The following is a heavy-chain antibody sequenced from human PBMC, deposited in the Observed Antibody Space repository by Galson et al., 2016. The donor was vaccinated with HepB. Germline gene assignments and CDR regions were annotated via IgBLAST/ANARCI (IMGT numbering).Heavy chain of an antibody. CDR2: ISTRRTT. CDR1: GFVFSNFG. CDR3: AKERLVRRIFDH. J-gene: IGHJ4*02. D-gene: IGHD1-1*01. V-gene: IGHV3-23*01. Sequence: SLRLSCAASGFVFSNFGLSWVRQAPGKGLEWVASISTRRTTCYSDSVQGRFTISRDNSNNTLYLQMNGLRAEDTAGYYCAKERLVRRIFDHGGQRTLLTVSS.